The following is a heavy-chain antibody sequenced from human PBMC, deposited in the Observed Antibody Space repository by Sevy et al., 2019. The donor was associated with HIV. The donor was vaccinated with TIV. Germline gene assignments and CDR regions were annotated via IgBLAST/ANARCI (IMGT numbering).Heavy chain of an antibody. J-gene: IGHJ5*02. CDR3: ARSGFLEWAGSTRGPRNWFDP. CDR1: GGSMRNFY. V-gene: IGHV4-59*13. Sequence: SETLPLTCSVSGGSMRNFYWSWIRQPPGKGLEWIGNIYYSGSTNYNPSLKSRVTMSVDTSKNQFALKLSSVTAAETAVYYCARSGFLEWAGSTRGPRNWFDPWGQGTLVTVSS. CDR2: IYYSGST. D-gene: IGHD3-3*01.